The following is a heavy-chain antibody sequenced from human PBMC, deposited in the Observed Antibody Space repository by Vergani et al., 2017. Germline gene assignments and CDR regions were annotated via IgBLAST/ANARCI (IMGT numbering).Heavy chain of an antibody. CDR3: AGVECVGDCYSPDWFDP. V-gene: IGHV1-69*17. CDR1: GGTFSSYA. CDR2: IIPIFGIA. Sequence: QVQLVQSGAEVKKPGSSVKVSCKASGGTFSSYAISWVRQAPGQGLEWMGGIIPIFGIANYAQKFQGRVTITADKSTSTAYMELSSLRSEDTAVYYCAGVECVGDCYSPDWFDPWGQGTLVTVSS. J-gene: IGHJ5*02. D-gene: IGHD2-21*02.